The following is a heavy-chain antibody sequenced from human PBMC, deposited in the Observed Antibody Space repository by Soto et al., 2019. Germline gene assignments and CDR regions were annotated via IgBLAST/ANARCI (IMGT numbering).Heavy chain of an antibody. Sequence: EVQLVESGGGLVKPGGSLTLSCAASGFTFIDYSLNWVRQAPGKGLEWVSSITSSSSYIYYADSVKGRFTISRDNXKKLRYLHMNSLRAEDTALYYCASVRGYSQGHVDYWGQGTLVTVSS. CDR3: ASVRGYSQGHVDY. CDR1: GFTFIDYS. V-gene: IGHV3-21*01. J-gene: IGHJ4*02. D-gene: IGHD5-18*01. CDR2: ITSSSSYI.